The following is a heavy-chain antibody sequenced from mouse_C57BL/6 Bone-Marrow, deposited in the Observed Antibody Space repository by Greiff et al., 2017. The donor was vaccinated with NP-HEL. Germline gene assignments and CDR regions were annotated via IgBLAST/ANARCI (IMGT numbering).Heavy chain of an antibody. V-gene: IGHV1-53*01. CDR2: INPSNGGS. D-gene: IGHD4-1*02. Sequence: QVQLQQPGTELVKPGASVKLSCKASGYTFTNYWIHWVKQRPGQGLEWIGNINPSNGGSNYNEKFKSKATLTVAPSSSTAYMQLSSLTSEDSAVYYCARTGNWDGNWYFDVWGTGTTVTVSS. CDR3: ARTGNWDGNWYFDV. J-gene: IGHJ1*03. CDR1: GYTFTNYW.